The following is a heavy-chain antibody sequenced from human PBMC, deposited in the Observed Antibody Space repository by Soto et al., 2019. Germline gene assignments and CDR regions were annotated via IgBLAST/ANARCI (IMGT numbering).Heavy chain of an antibody. J-gene: IGHJ1*01. Sequence: ASVKVSCKVSGYTLTELSMHWVRQAPGKGLEWMGGFDPEDGETIYAQKFQGRVTMTEDTSTDTAYMELSSLRSEDTAVYYCATEPSTMVRGVFQYFQHWGQGTLVTVSS. D-gene: IGHD3-10*01. CDR3: ATEPSTMVRGVFQYFQH. CDR2: FDPEDGET. CDR1: GYTLTELS. V-gene: IGHV1-24*01.